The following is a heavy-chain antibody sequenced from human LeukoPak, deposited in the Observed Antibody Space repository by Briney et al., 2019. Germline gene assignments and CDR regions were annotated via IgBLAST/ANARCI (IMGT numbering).Heavy chain of an antibody. CDR1: GGTFSSYA. CDR2: IIPIFGTA. V-gene: IGHV1-69*05. D-gene: IGHD3-10*01. J-gene: IGHJ4*02. CDR3: ARDRYYGSGSSDY. Sequence: ASVKVSCKASGGTFSSYAISWVRQAPGQGLEWMGGIIPIFGTANYAQKFQGRVTMTRDTSTSTVYMELSSPRSEDTAVYYCARDRYYGSGSSDYWGQGTLVTVSS.